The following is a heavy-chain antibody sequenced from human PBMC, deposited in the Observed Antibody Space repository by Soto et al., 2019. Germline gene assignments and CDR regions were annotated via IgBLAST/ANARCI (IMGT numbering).Heavy chain of an antibody. V-gene: IGHV3-33*01. Sequence: GGSLRLSCAASGFTFSSYGMHWVRQAPGKGLEWVAVIWYDGSNKYYADSVKGRFTISRDNSKNTLYLQMNSLRAEDTAVYYCARGSDFWSGYYSGPFDYWGQGTLVTVSS. D-gene: IGHD3-3*01. CDR3: ARGSDFWSGYYSGPFDY. CDR1: GFTFSSYG. CDR2: IWYDGSNK. J-gene: IGHJ4*02.